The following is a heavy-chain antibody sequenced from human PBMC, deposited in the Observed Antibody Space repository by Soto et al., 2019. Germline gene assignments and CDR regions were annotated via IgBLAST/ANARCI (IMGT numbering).Heavy chain of an antibody. Sequence: SETLSLTCSVSDGSISSNSHYWVWIRQPPGKGLEWIGSIYYNGDTYYNPSLKSRVTISVDTSKNQFSVKLNSVTAADTAVYYCARHQSIVVVTAARAFDIWGQGTMVTVSS. CDR1: DGSISSNSHY. CDR2: IYYNGDT. D-gene: IGHD2-15*01. V-gene: IGHV4-39*01. J-gene: IGHJ3*02. CDR3: ARHQSIVVVTAARAFDI.